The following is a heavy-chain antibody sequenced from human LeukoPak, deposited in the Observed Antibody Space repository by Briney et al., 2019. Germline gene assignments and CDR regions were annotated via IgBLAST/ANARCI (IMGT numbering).Heavy chain of an antibody. Sequence: GGSLRFSCAASGFTFSDYYMSWIRQAPGKGLEWVSYISSSGSTIYYADSVKGRFTISRDNAKNSLYLQMNSLRAEDTAVYYCARARGSSGPRHYYYGMDVWGQGTTVTVSS. V-gene: IGHV3-11*01. J-gene: IGHJ6*02. CDR3: ARARGSSGPRHYYYGMDV. CDR1: GFTFSDYY. D-gene: IGHD6-19*01. CDR2: ISSSGSTI.